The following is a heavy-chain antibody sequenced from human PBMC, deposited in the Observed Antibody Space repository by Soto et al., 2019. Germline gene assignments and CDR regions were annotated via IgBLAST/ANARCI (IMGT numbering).Heavy chain of an antibody. CDR2: INHSGST. Sequence: PSETLSLTCAVYGGSFSGYYWSWIRQPPGKGLEWIGEINHSGSTNYNPSLKSRVTISVDTSKNQFSLKLSSVTAADTAVYYCARERYSSRRNAFDIWGQGTMVTVPS. CDR1: GGSFSGYY. CDR3: ARERYSSRRNAFDI. J-gene: IGHJ3*02. V-gene: IGHV4-34*01. D-gene: IGHD6-19*01.